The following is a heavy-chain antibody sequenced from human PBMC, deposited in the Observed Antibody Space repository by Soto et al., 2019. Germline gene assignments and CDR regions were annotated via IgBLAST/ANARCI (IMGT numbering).Heavy chain of an antibody. CDR3: ARSPRSSPYFDY. V-gene: IGHV5-51*01. CDR2: IYPGDHET. D-gene: IGHD6-13*01. CDR1: GYTFSNFW. Sequence: GESLKISCQCSGYTFSNFWIGWVRQLPGKGLEWMGIIYPGDHETRYSPSFHGKVTISAGKSINTAYLQWNSLEASDTAFYFCARSPRSSPYFDYWGQGALVTVSS. J-gene: IGHJ4*02.